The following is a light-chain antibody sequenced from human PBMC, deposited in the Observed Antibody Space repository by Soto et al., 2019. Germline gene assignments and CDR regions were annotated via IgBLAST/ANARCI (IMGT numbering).Light chain of an antibody. Sequence: QSVPTQPASVSGSPGQLITISCTGTSSDVGGYNYVSWYQQHPGKAPKLMIYDVSNRPSGVSNRFSGSKSGNTASLTISGLQAEDEADYYCSSYTSSSTVVFGGGTKVTVL. CDR2: DVS. CDR1: SSDVGGYNY. J-gene: IGLJ2*01. CDR3: SSYTSSSTVV. V-gene: IGLV2-14*01.